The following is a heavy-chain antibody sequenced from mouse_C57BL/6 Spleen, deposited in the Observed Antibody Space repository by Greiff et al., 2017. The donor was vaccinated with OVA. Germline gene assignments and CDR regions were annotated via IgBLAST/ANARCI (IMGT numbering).Heavy chain of an antibody. D-gene: IGHD5-1*01. CDR1: GYTFTDYN. CDR2: INPNNGGT. V-gene: IGHV1-22*01. Sequence: EVQLQQSGPDLVKPGASVKLSCTASGYTFTDYNMHWVQQSHGKSLEWIGYINPNNGGTSYNQKFKGKATLTVNKSSSTAYMELRSLTSGDCADYYCARYLGRVPTLDYWGQGTTLTVSS. J-gene: IGHJ2*01. CDR3: ARYLGRVPTLDY.